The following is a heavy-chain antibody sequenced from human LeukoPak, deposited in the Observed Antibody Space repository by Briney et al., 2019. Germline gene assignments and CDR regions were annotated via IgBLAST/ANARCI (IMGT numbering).Heavy chain of an antibody. J-gene: IGHJ4*02. V-gene: IGHV3-33*01. CDR2: IWYDGSNK. CDR3: AREAGYGSSSQYFDY. CDR1: GFTFSSYG. Sequence: AGGSLRLSCAASGFTFSSYGFHWVRRAPGKGLEWVAVIWYDGSNKYYGDSVKGRFTISRDNSKNTLYLQMNSLRAEDTAVYYCAREAGYGSSSQYFDYWGQGTLVTVSS. D-gene: IGHD6-6*01.